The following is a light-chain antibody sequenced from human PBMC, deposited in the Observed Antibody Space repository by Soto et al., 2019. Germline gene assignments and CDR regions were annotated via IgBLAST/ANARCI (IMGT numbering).Light chain of an antibody. CDR3: QQRSNWPPIT. CDR2: DAS. Sequence: ELVLTQSPATLPCSPGQRATLSCMASQSVSSYLAWYQQKPGQAPRLLIYDASNRATGIPARFSGSGSGTDFTLTISSLEPEDFAVYYCQQRSNWPPITFGQGTRLEIK. J-gene: IGKJ5*01. CDR1: QSVSSY. V-gene: IGKV3-11*01.